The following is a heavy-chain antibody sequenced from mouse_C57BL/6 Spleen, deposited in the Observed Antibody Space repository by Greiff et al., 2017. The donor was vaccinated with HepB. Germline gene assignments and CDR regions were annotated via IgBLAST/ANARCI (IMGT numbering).Heavy chain of an antibody. CDR1: GFTFSSYA. V-gene: IGHV5-4*03. Sequence: EVKLVESGGGLVKPGGSLKLSCAASGFTFSSYAMSWVRQTPEKRLEWVATISDGGSYTYYPDNVKGRFTISRDNAKNNLYLQMSHLKSEDTAMYYCARADYGSSSFAYWGQGTLVTVSA. CDR3: ARADYGSSSFAY. D-gene: IGHD1-1*01. J-gene: IGHJ3*01. CDR2: ISDGGSYT.